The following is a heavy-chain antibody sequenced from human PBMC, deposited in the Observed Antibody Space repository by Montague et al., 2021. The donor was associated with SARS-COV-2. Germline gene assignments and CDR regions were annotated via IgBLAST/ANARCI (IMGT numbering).Heavy chain of an antibody. V-gene: IGHV4-34*01. CDR3: ARGGRQWLVIDPRYYFDY. J-gene: IGHJ4*01. D-gene: IGHD6-19*01. Sequence: SETLSLTCAVYGGSFSGYHWSWIRQPPGKGLQWIGEINHSGSTNYNPSLKSRVTISVDTSKNQFSLKLSPVTAADTAVYYCARGGRQWLVIDPRYYFDYWGQGNLVTVSS. CDR2: INHSGST. CDR1: GGSFSGYH.